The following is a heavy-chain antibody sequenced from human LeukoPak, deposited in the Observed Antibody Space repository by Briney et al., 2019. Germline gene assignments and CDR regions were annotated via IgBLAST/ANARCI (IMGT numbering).Heavy chain of an antibody. CDR1: GFTFDDYG. J-gene: IGHJ3*02. D-gene: IGHD1-26*01. CDR2: INWNGGST. Sequence: GGSLRLSCAASGFTFDDYGMSWVRQAPGKGLEWVSGINWNGGSTGYADSVNVRFTISRDNAKHSLYLQMNSLRAEDTALYYCARVLGATQPKHDAFDIWGQGTMVTVSS. V-gene: IGHV3-20*04. CDR3: ARVLGATQPKHDAFDI.